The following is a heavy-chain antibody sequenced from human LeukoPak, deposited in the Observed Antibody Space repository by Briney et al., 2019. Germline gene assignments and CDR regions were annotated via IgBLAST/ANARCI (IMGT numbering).Heavy chain of an antibody. CDR3: VGEDKY. D-gene: IGHD2-15*01. CDR1: GLSVSTTY. CDR2: IYSGGGT. Sequence: GGSLRLSCAASGLSVSTTYMTWVRQAPGKGLEWVSVIYSGGGTNYADSMKGRFRISRDNSKNTLYLQMNSLGAEDTAVYYCVGEDKYWGQGTLVTVSS. V-gene: IGHV3-53*01. J-gene: IGHJ4*02.